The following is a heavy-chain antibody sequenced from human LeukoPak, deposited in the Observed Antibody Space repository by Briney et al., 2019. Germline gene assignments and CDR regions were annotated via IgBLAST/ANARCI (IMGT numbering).Heavy chain of an antibody. D-gene: IGHD1-1*01. V-gene: IGHV3-48*03. J-gene: IGHJ2*01. CDR2: ISSSGGTI. CDR3: ARAPYTTVVYWYFDL. CDR1: GFTFSEYE. Sequence: GGSLKLSCAASGFTFSEYEMNWVRQTPGKGLEWVSYISSSGGTIYYTDSVKGRFTISRDNTKNSLYLQMNRLRAEDTAVYYCARAPYTTVVYWYFDLWGRGTLVTVSS.